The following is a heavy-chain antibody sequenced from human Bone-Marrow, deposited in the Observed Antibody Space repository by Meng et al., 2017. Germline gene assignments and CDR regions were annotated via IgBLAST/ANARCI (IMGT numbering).Heavy chain of an antibody. CDR2: INWNGGST. V-gene: IGHV3-20*03. D-gene: IGHD3-10*01. CDR3: ARMYYYGSGEDDY. CDR1: GFTFDDYG. Sequence: GESLKISYAASGFTFDDYGMSWVRQAPGKGLEWVSGINWNGGSTGYADSVKGRFTISRDNAKNSLYLQMNSLRAEDTALYYCARMYYYGSGEDDYWGQGTLVTVSS. J-gene: IGHJ4*02.